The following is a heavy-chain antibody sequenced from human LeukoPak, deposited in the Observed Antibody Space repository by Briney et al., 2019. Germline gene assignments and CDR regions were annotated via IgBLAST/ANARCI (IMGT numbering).Heavy chain of an antibody. CDR2: IRYDGSNK. D-gene: IGHD3-22*01. CDR3: AKDPRTYYYDSSGYY. CDR1: GFTFSSYG. V-gene: IGHV3-30*02. J-gene: IGHJ4*02. Sequence: PGGSLRLSCAASGFTFSSYGMHWVRQAPGKGLEWVAFIRYDGSNKYYADSVKGRFTISRDNSKNTLYLQMNSLRAEDTAVYYCAKDPRTYYYDSSGYYWGQGTLVTVSS.